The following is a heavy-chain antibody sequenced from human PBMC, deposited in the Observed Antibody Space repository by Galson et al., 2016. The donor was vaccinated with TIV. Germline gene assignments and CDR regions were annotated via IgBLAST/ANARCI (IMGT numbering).Heavy chain of an antibody. Sequence: SLRLSCAVSGFRFGDNAISWFRQTPEKGLEWVGFIRSKPYGGTAEYAASVRGRFTTSRDDSRSTAYLQMDSLKSEDTAVYYCARGRGEIWGPGTLVTVSS. D-gene: IGHD3-10*01. V-gene: IGHV3-49*03. CDR1: GFRFGDNA. CDR2: IRSKPYGGTA. J-gene: IGHJ4*02. CDR3: ARGRGEI.